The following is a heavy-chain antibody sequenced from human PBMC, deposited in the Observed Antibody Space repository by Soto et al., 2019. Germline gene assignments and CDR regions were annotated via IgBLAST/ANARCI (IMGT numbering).Heavy chain of an antibody. J-gene: IGHJ3*02. V-gene: IGHV3-21*01. CDR3: AREVEPGYYYGSGGTADAFDI. CDR1: GFTFSSYS. D-gene: IGHD3-10*01. CDR2: ISSSSSYI. Sequence: EVQLVESGGGLVKPGGSLRLSCAASGFTFSSYSMNWVRQAPGKGLEWVSSISSSSSYIYYADSVKGRFTISRDNAKNSLYLQMNSLRAEDTAVYYCAREVEPGYYYGSGGTADAFDIWGQGTMVTVSS.